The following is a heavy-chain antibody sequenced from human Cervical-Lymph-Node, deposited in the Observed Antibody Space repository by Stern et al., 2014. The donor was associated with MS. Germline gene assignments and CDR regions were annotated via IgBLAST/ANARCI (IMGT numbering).Heavy chain of an antibody. CDR3: AKNRLRGIIIRGARDFDY. V-gene: IGHV1-2*02. D-gene: IGHD3-10*01. J-gene: IGHJ4*02. CDR1: GYTFTGYY. CDR2: INPYSGGT. Sequence: VQLVQSGAEVKKPGASVKVSCKASGYTFTGYYMHWVRQAPGQGLEWMGWINPYSGGTNYAQRFQDRVTMTRDTSISTAYMELRRLRSDDTAVYYCAKNRLRGIIIRGARDFDYWGQGTLVTVSS.